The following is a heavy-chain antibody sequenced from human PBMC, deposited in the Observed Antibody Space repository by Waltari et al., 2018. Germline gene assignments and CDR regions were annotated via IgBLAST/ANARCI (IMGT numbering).Heavy chain of an antibody. V-gene: IGHV3-30-3*01. J-gene: IGHJ4*02. CDR1: GFTFSTYA. CDR2: TSYDGGYK. CDR3: AREGEQWLAYFDY. D-gene: IGHD6-19*01. Sequence: QVQLVASGGGVVQPGRSLRLSCSATGFTFSTYAIHWVRQAPGKGLQWVAVTSYDGGYKYYADSVKGRFTISRDNSRNTLFLQMNSLRAEDTAVYFCAREGEQWLAYFDYWGQGTLVTVSS.